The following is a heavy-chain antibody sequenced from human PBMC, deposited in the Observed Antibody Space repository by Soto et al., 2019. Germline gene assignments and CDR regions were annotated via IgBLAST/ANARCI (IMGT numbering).Heavy chain of an antibody. CDR1: GFTFSSYA. V-gene: IGHV3-23*01. CDR2: ISGSGGST. CDR3: AKAREDIVVVPAAFFDY. Sequence: GGSLRLSCAASGFTFSSYAMSWVRQAPGKGLEWVSAISGSGGSTYYADSVKGRFTISRDNSKNTLYLQMNSLRAEDTAVYYCAKAREDIVVVPAAFFDYWGQGTLVTVSS. D-gene: IGHD2-2*01. J-gene: IGHJ4*02.